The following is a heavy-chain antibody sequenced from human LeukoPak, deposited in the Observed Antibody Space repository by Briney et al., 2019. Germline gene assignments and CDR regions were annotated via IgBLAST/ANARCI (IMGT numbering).Heavy chain of an antibody. Sequence: PSETLSLTCTVSGGSISSYYWSWIRQPPGKGLEWIGYIYYSGSTNYNPSLKSRVTISADTSKNQFSLKLSSVTAADTAVYYCARQAPAAAGTGWFDPWGQGTLVTVSS. J-gene: IGHJ5*02. CDR1: GGSISSYY. CDR3: ARQAPAAAGTGWFDP. CDR2: IYYSGST. V-gene: IGHV4-59*08. D-gene: IGHD6-13*01.